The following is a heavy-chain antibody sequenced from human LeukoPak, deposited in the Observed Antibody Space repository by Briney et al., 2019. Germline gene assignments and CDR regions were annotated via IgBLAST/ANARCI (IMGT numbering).Heavy chain of an antibody. Sequence: GGSLRLSCAASGFTFSSYAMGWVRQAPGKGLEWVSAISGSGGSTYYADSVKGRFTISRDNSKNTLYLQMNSLRAEDTAVYYCAKDLEMATFHFDYWGQGTLVTVSS. D-gene: IGHD5-24*01. V-gene: IGHV3-23*01. CDR2: ISGSGGST. CDR1: GFTFSSYA. J-gene: IGHJ4*02. CDR3: AKDLEMATFHFDY.